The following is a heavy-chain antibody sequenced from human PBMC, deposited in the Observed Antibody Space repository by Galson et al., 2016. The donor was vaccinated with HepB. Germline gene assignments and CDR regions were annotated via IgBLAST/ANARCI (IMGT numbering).Heavy chain of an antibody. D-gene: IGHD6-19*01. CDR2: IGSGDFT. CDR3: AREGYSSGHCGAFDI. J-gene: IGHJ3*02. V-gene: IGHV3-23*01. Sequence: SLRLSCAASGFTFSAYAMSWVRQAPGKGLEWVSTIGSGDFTHYADSVKGRFTVSRDNSKNTLYLQMNSLTADDTALYYCAREGYSSGHCGAFDIWGRGTVVAVSS. CDR1: GFTFSAYA.